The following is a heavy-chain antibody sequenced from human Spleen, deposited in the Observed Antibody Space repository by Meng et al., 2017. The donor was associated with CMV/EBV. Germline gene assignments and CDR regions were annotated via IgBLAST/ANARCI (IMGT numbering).Heavy chain of an antibody. V-gene: IGHV1-3*02. CDR1: GYTFTSYA. J-gene: IGHJ4*02. CDR2: SNAGNGNT. D-gene: IGHD3-22*01. CDR3: ARDSQPYYYDSSGSPTPHFDY. Sequence: ASVKVSCKASGYTFTSYAMHWVRQAPGQRLEWMGWSNAGNGNTKYSQEFQGRVTITRDTSASTAYMELSSLRSEDMAVYYCARDSQPYYYDSSGSPTPHFDYWGQGTLVTVSS.